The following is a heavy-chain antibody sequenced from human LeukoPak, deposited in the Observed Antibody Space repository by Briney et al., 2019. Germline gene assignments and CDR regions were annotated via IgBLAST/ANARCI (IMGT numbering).Heavy chain of an antibody. D-gene: IGHD3-10*01. CDR2: IESGGST. CDR1: GFTVSSKY. Sequence: GGSLKLSCAASGFTVSSKYMNWVRQAPGKGLEWVSVIESGGSTYYADSVKGRFTVSRDNFQNTLYLQMNSLRAEDTAVYYCARVGSYYDMDVWGQGTTVTVSS. V-gene: IGHV3-53*01. CDR3: ARVGSYYDMDV. J-gene: IGHJ6*02.